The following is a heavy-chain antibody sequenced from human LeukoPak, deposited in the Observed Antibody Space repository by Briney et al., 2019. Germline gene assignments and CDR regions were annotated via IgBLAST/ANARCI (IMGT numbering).Heavy chain of an antibody. D-gene: IGHD3-10*01. CDR3: ARDPNTYYYGSGLIFDY. CDR2: ISSSSSYI. J-gene: IGHJ4*02. CDR1: GFTFSSDS. V-gene: IGHV3-21*01. Sequence: GGSLRLSCAASGFTFSSDSMNWVRQAPGKGLECVSSISSSSSYIYYADSVKGRFTISRDNAKNSLYLQMNSLRAEDMAVYYCARDPNTYYYGSGLIFDYWGQGTLVTVSS.